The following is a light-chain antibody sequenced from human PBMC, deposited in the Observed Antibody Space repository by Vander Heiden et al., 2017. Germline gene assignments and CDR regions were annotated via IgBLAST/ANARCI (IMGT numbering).Light chain of an antibody. CDR1: QSVLSSTNNKNY. J-gene: IGKJ1*01. CDR2: WAS. CDR3: QQYYSRFRR. V-gene: IGKV4-1*01. Sequence: DIVMNQSSDSLAVSLGARATINRKSSQSVLSSTNNKNYLAWYQQKPGEPPKLLMYWASTRESGVPDRFSGSGSGTDFTLTISSLQAEDVAVYYCQQYYSRFRRFGQGTKVEFK.